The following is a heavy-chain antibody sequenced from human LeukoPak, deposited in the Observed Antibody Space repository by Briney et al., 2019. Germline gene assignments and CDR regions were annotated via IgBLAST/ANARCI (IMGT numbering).Heavy chain of an antibody. Sequence: PSETLSLTCTVSGGSISSGNYYWSWIRQPAGKGLEWIGRIYTSGSTNFHPSLKSRVTKSVDTSKNQFSLKLSSVTAADTAVYYCARGLYYYASGSYNFDYWGQGTLVTVSS. CDR1: GGSISSGNYY. CDR3: ARGLYYYASGSYNFDY. J-gene: IGHJ4*02. CDR2: IYTSGST. V-gene: IGHV4-61*02. D-gene: IGHD3-10*01.